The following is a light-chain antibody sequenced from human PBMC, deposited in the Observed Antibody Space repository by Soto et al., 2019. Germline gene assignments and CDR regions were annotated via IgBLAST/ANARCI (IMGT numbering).Light chain of an antibody. V-gene: IGKV3-20*01. CDR1: QSVTRNF. CDR2: GAS. J-gene: IGKJ1*01. Sequence: EVVLTQSPDTLSLSPGESATLSCRASQSVTRNFLAWYQQRPGQAPRLLIYGASIRATGIPDRFSGRGSGTDFTLTIMRLEPEDFGMYYCQQYDSSPWTFGQGTKVEIK. CDR3: QQYDSSPWT.